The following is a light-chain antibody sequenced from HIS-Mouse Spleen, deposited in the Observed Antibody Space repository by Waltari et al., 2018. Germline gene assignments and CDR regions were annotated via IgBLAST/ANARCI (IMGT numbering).Light chain of an antibody. V-gene: IGKV1-5*03. Sequence: DIQMTQSPSTLSASVGDRVTITCRASQSISSWLAWYQQKPGKAPKLLSYKASRLESGVPSRFSGGGSGTEFTLTISSLQPDDFATYYCQQYNSYSQTFGQGTKLEIK. CDR1: QSISSW. CDR3: QQYNSYSQT. J-gene: IGKJ2*01. CDR2: KAS.